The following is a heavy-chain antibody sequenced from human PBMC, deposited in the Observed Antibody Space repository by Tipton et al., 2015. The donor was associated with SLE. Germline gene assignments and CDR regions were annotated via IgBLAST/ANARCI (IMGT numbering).Heavy chain of an antibody. J-gene: IGHJ3*02. V-gene: IGHV4-59*07. CDR2: IYYSGST. CDR3: ARHRREHYTSSSSAFDI. D-gene: IGHD6-6*01. Sequence: TLSLTCTVSDDSISSYYWSWIRQPPGKGLEWIGSIYYSGSTYYNPSLKSRVTTSIDTSKNQFSLRLSSVTAADTAVYYCARHRREHYTSSSSAFDIWGQGTMVTVSS. CDR1: DDSISSYY.